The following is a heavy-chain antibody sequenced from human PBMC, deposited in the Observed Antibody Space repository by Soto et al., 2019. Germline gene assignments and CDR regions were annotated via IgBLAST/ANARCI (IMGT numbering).Heavy chain of an antibody. Sequence: EVQLLESGGGLVQPGGSLRLSCAASGFTFSSYAMSWVRQAPGKGLEWVSAISGSGGSTYYADSVKGRSTISRDNSKNTLYLQMNSLRAEDTAVYYCAKDASSWFRFPVEYGMDVWGQGTTVTVSS. CDR1: GFTFSSYA. D-gene: IGHD6-13*01. CDR2: ISGSGGST. V-gene: IGHV3-23*01. CDR3: AKDASSWFRFPVEYGMDV. J-gene: IGHJ6*02.